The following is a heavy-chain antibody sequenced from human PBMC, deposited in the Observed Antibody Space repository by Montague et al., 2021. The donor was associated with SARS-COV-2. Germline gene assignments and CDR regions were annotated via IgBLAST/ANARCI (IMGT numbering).Heavy chain of an antibody. CDR3: AWGGENGGNYMDV. CDR1: GGSISSYY. V-gene: IGHV4-59*01. J-gene: IGHJ6*03. Sequence: SETLSLTCAVSGGSISSYYWNWIRQPPGKGLEWIGEISHGGSTYYNPSLKSRVTISVDTSKNQFSLNLRSVTAADTAVYYCAWGGENGGNYMDVWGKGTTVTVSS. D-gene: IGHD3-16*01. CDR2: ISHGGST.